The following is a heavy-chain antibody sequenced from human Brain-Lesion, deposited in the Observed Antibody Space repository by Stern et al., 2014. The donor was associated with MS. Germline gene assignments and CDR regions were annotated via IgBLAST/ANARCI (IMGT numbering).Heavy chain of an antibody. J-gene: IGHJ4*02. Sequence: VQLVQSGAEVKKPGASVTVSCTPSGYTVSGHYIDWVRQAPGQGPEWMGLINPNTGATIYAQNFRGSVTLTRDTSTTTVYLDLNRLRSDYTVVYYCARRKVNTMTLDYWGQGTLVTVSS. CDR1: GYTVSGHY. CDR2: INPNTGAT. CDR3: ARRKVNTMTLDY. V-gene: IGHV1-2*05. D-gene: IGHD5-18*01.